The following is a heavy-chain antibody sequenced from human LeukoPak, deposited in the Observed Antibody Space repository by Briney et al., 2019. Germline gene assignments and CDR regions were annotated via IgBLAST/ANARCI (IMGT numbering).Heavy chain of an antibody. CDR3: ARGGIIVPDPDY. Sequence: PGGSLRLSCAASGFTFSSYAMHWVRQAPGKGLEWVSAISGSGGSTYYADSVKGRFTISRDNAKNSLYLQMNSLRAEDTAVYYCARGGIIVPDPDYWGQGTLVTVSS. CDR1: GFTFSSYA. D-gene: IGHD6-19*01. CDR2: ISGSGGST. J-gene: IGHJ4*02. V-gene: IGHV3-23*01.